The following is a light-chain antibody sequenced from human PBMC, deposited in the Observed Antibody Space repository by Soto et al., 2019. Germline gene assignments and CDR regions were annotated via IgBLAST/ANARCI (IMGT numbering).Light chain of an antibody. V-gene: IGKV1-5*03. CDR3: QQYNTYCA. J-gene: IGKJ1*01. CDR2: TAS. CDR1: QNIRSW. Sequence: MGMGPSPWTGSAVLWERVSMVCRASQNIRSWLDWYQQKPGKPPQLLIYTASTFGSGPRSRFSGAGSGTEFTLTISRLQPDDFATYYRQQYNTYCACGKGTK.